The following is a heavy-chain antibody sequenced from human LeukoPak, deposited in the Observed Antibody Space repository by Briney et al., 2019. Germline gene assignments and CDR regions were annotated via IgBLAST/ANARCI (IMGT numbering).Heavy chain of an antibody. CDR1: GFTFDDYA. CDR2: ISWNSGSI. CDR3: AKGTLGGTTGRDAFDI. J-gene: IGHJ3*02. Sequence: GGSLRLSCAASGFTFDDYAMHWVRQAPGKGLEWVSGISWNSGSIGYADSVKGRFTISRDNAKNSLYLQMNSLRAEDMALYYCAKGTLGGTTGRDAFDIWGQGTMVTVSS. V-gene: IGHV3-9*03. D-gene: IGHD1-1*01.